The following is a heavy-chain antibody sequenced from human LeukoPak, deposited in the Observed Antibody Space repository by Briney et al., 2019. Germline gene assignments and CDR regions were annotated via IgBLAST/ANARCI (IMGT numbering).Heavy chain of an antibody. J-gene: IGHJ3*02. CDR3: ARKEGTIFGVLSAFDI. CDR2: IHYSGST. D-gene: IGHD3-3*01. CDR1: GGSISSSSYY. Sequence: SETLSLTCTVSGGSISSSSYYRGWIRQPPGKGLEWIGSIHYSGSTYYNPSLKSRVTISVDTSKNQFSLKLSSVTAADTAVYYCARKEGTIFGVLSAFDIWGQGTMVTVSS. V-gene: IGHV4-39*07.